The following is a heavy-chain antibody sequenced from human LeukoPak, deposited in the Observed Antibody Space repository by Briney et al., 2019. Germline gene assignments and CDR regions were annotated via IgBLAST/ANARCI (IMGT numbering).Heavy chain of an antibody. CDR1: GYTFTGYY. Sequence: ASVKVSCKASGYTFTGYYMHWVRQAPGQGLEWMGWINPNSGGTNYAQKFQGRVTMTRDASISTAYMELSRLRSDDTAVYYCARVHCSSTSSFSVGFVFDICGQGTMVTVSS. V-gene: IGHV1-2*02. CDR3: ARVHCSSTSSFSVGFVFDI. D-gene: IGHD2-2*01. CDR2: INPNSGGT. J-gene: IGHJ3*02.